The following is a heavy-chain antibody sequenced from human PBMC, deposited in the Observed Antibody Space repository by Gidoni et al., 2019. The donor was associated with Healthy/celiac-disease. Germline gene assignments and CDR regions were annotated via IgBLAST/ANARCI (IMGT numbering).Heavy chain of an antibody. CDR2: ISGSGGST. V-gene: IGHV3-23*01. Sequence: EVQLLESGGGLVQPGGSLRLSCAASGFTFSSYAMSWVRQAPGKGLEWVSAISGSGGSTYYADSVKGRFTISRDNSKNTLYLQMNSLRAEDTAVYYCAKVTMVRGVPTNYYYYGMDVWGQGTTVTVSS. D-gene: IGHD3-10*01. J-gene: IGHJ6*02. CDR1: GFTFSSYA. CDR3: AKVTMVRGVPTNYYYYGMDV.